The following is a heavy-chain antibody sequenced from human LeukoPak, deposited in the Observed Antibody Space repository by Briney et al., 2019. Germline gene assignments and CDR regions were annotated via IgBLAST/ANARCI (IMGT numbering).Heavy chain of an antibody. Sequence: AGGSLRLSCASSGFAFDDYGMSWVRQAPGKGLEWVSGINWNGGSTAYAHSVKGRFTISRDNAKNSLYLQMSGLRAEDKALYYCARDYDSGGYYYGGGAYWGQGTLVTVSS. V-gene: IGHV3-20*04. D-gene: IGHD3-22*01. CDR3: ARDYDSGGYYYGGGAY. CDR2: INWNGGST. J-gene: IGHJ4*02. CDR1: GFAFDDYG.